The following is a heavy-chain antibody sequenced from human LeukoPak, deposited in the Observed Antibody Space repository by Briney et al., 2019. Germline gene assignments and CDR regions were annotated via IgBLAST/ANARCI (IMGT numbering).Heavy chain of an antibody. V-gene: IGHV3-23*01. Sequence: GGSLRLSCEASGLSFSDYAMSWVRQAPGKGLEWVSSTSGNGGSTYYADFVKDRASISRDNSKNTVYLRLNSLRAEDSAVYFCAKGGQNFDFWRFDYWGQGTVVTVSS. CDR3: AKGGQNFDFWRFDY. CDR1: GLSFSDYA. CDR2: TSGNGGST. D-gene: IGHD3-3*01. J-gene: IGHJ4*02.